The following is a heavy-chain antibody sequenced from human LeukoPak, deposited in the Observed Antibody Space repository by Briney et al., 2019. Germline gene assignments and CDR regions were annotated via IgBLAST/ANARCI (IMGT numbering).Heavy chain of an antibody. CDR1: GFTFSSYA. D-gene: IGHD6-19*01. J-gene: IGHJ4*02. CDR3: ARGGIQVSGIDEFDY. V-gene: IGHV3-23*01. Sequence: GGSLRLSCAASGFTFSSYAMSWVRQAPGKGLEWVSALSGSGISTYYADSVRGRFTISRDNSKNTLYLQMNSLRAEDTAVYYCARGGIQVSGIDEFDYWGQGTLVTVSS. CDR2: LSGSGIST.